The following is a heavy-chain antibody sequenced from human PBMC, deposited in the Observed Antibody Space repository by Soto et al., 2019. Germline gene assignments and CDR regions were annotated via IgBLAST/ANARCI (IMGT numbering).Heavy chain of an antibody. CDR1: GGSISTGGYY. Sequence: QVQLQESGPGLVKPSQTLSLTCTVSGGSISTGGYYWTWIRQHPGKGLEWIGYIYYSGSTYYNPSLESRVTISVDTSKNQFSLKLSSVTAADTAVYYCAIGLSVTLFDNWGQGTLVTVSS. J-gene: IGHJ4*02. D-gene: IGHD2-21*02. CDR2: IYYSGST. CDR3: AIGLSVTLFDN. V-gene: IGHV4-31*03.